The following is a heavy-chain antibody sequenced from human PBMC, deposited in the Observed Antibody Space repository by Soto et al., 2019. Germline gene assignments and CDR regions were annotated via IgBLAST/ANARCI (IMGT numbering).Heavy chain of an antibody. J-gene: IGHJ4*02. CDR1: GVTVCIYY. V-gene: IGHV3-53*01. CDR3: ARIPYDNSGTIFDY. Sequence: GGSLKLSCAVSGVTVCIYYMSWVRQAAGKGLEWVSVIYAGTITYYADSVKGRFTIYRDNSKNTLNLEMNSLRVEDTAVYYCARIPYDNSGTIFDYWGQGTLVTVSS. D-gene: IGHD3-22*01. CDR2: IYAGTIT.